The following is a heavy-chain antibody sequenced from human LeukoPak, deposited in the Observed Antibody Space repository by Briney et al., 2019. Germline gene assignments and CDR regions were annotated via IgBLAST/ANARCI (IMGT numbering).Heavy chain of an antibody. CDR3: ARVTLSGYGGDY. CDR2: ISGYDCST. D-gene: IGHD5-12*01. CDR1: GYTFTSYG. Sequence: ASVTVSCKASGYTFTSYGITWVRQAPGQGLEWMGWISGYDCSTNYPQKLQARFTMTTHTSTATAYMELPSLRSDDTAMYYCARVTLSGYGGDYWGQGSLVTVSS. V-gene: IGHV1-18*01. J-gene: IGHJ4*02.